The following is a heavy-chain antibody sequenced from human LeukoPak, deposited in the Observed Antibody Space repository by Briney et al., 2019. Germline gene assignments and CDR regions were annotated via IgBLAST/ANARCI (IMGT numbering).Heavy chain of an antibody. CDR1: GGTFSSYA. CDR3: ARESSVILNWFDP. J-gene: IGHJ5*02. D-gene: IGHD3/OR15-3a*01. Sequence: SVKVSCKASGGTFSSYAISWVRQAPGQGLEWMGGIIPIFGTANYAQKFQGRVTITTDESTSTAYMELSSLRSEDTAVYYCARESSVILNWFDPWGQGTLVTVSS. CDR2: IIPIFGTA. V-gene: IGHV1-69*05.